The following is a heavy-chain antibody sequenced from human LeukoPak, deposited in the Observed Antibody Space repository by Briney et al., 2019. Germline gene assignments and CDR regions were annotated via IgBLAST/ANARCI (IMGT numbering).Heavy chain of an antibody. CDR2: INPNSGGT. Sequence: RASVKVSCKASGYTFTGYYMHWVRQAPGQGLEWMGWINPNSGGTNYAQKFQGRVTITRDTSISTAYMELSRLRSDDTAVYYCARRGSITMVRGADKNLIYYYYYYMDVWGKGTTVTISS. CDR1: GYTFTGYY. D-gene: IGHD3-10*01. CDR3: ARRGSITMVRGADKNLIYYYYYYMDV. V-gene: IGHV1-2*02. J-gene: IGHJ6*03.